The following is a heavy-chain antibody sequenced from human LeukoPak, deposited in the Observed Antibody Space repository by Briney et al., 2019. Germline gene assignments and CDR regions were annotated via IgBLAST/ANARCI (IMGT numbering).Heavy chain of an antibody. CDR1: GFTFSSYG. V-gene: IGHV3-30*02. CDR2: IRYDGSNK. Sequence: GGSLRLSCAASGFTFSSYGMHWVRQAPGKGLEWVAFIRYDGSNKYYADSVKGRFTISRDNSKNTLYLQMNSLRAEDTAVYYCAKEDGGYNYGYGDFDYWGQGTLVTVSS. J-gene: IGHJ4*02. D-gene: IGHD5-18*01. CDR3: AKEDGGYNYGYGDFDY.